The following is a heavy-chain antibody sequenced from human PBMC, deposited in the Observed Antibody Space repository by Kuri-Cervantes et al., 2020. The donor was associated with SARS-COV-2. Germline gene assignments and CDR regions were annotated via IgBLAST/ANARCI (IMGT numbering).Heavy chain of an antibody. CDR3: AREGYCSGGSCFDY. CDR1: GSSISSYY. D-gene: IGHD2-15*01. CDR2: IYYSGST. J-gene: IGHJ4*02. Sequence: GSLRLSCTVSGSSISSYYWSWIRQPPGKGLEWIVYIYYSGSTNYNPSLKSRVTISVDTSKNQFSLKLSSVTAADTAVYYCAREGYCSGGSCFDYWGQGTLVTVSS. V-gene: IGHV4-59*01.